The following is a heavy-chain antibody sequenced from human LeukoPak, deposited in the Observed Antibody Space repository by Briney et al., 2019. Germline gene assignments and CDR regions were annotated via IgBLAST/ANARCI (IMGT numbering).Heavy chain of an antibody. D-gene: IGHD2-15*01. CDR1: GYSISSGYY. Sequence: SETLSLTCAVSGYSISSGYYWGWIRQPRGKGLEWIGSIYHSGSTYYNPSLKSRVTISVDTSKNQFSLKLSSVTAADTAVYYCARYSTGNFGYWGQGTLVTVSS. CDR3: ARYSTGNFGY. V-gene: IGHV4-38-2*01. J-gene: IGHJ4*02. CDR2: IYHSGST.